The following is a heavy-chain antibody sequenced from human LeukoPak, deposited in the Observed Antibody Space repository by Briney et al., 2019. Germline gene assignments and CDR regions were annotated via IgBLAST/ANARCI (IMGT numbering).Heavy chain of an antibody. Sequence: SVKVSCKASGGTFSSYAISWVRQAPGQGLEWMGGIIPIFGTANYAKKFQGRVTITADKSTSTAYMELSSLRSEDTAVYYCAIVGIAVAARYYYYYMDVWGKGTTVTVSS. CDR1: GGTFSSYA. D-gene: IGHD6-19*01. J-gene: IGHJ6*03. CDR3: AIVGIAVAARYYYYYMDV. V-gene: IGHV1-69*06. CDR2: IIPIFGTA.